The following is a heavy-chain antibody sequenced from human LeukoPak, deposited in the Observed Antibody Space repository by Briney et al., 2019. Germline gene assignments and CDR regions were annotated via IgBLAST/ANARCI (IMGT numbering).Heavy chain of an antibody. J-gene: IGHJ2*01. Sequence: GGSLRLSCVASEFTFSNYWIHWVRQAPGKGLVWVSRIRGDGIVTNYADSVEGRFTVSRDNAKNTVHLQMNSLRDDDTAVYYCARASPADFNLWGRGTLVTVSS. V-gene: IGHV3-74*01. CDR3: ARASPADFNL. CDR2: IRGDGIVT. CDR1: EFTFSNYW.